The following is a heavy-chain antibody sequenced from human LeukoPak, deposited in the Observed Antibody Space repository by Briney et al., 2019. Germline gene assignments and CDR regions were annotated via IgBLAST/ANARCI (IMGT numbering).Heavy chain of an antibody. CDR2: IYHSGST. D-gene: IGHD2-2*01. J-gene: IGHJ4*02. CDR3: ARETFIYCSSTSCPDRVHDY. Sequence: SETLSLTCTVSGYSISSGYYWGWIRPPPGKGLEWIGSIYHSGSTYYNPSLKSRVTISVDTSKNQFSLKLSSVTAADTAVYYCARETFIYCSSTSCPDRVHDYWGQGTLVTVSS. CDR1: GYSISSGYY. V-gene: IGHV4-38-2*02.